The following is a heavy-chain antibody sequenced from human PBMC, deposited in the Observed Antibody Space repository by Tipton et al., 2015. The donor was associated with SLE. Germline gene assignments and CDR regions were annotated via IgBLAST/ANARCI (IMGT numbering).Heavy chain of an antibody. V-gene: IGHV4-59*01. CDR3: ARGYDTSDYCYAFDY. CDR1: GGSIGNYY. Sequence: TLSLTCTVSGGSIGNYYWSWIRQPPGKGLEWIGYIYYTGSTNYNPSLKSRVTISLDTSKNQFSLKLSSVTAADTAVYYCARGYDTSDYCYAFDYWVQVSLITVSS. D-gene: IGHD3-22*01. CDR2: IYYTGST. J-gene: IGHJ4*02.